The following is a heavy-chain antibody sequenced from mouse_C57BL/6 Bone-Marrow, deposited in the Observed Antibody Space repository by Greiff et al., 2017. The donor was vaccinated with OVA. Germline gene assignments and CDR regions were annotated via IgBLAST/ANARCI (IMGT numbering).Heavy chain of an antibody. V-gene: IGHV1-55*01. CDR3: AIWLAY. J-gene: IGHJ3*01. Sequence: VTLQQPGAELVKPGASVKLSCKASGYTFTSYWLTWVQQRPGQGLEWLGDIYPGSGSTHSNETFKSKAAQTVDTASSTAYMQLSSLTSEDTAVYCGAIWLAYWGQGTRVTVSA. CDR1: GYTFTSYW. CDR2: IYPGSGST.